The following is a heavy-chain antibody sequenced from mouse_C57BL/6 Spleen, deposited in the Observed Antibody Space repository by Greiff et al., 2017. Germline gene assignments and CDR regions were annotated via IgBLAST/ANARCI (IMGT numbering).Heavy chain of an antibody. D-gene: IGHD1-1*01. Sequence: EVQLVESGGGLVQPGGSLSLSCAASGFTFTDYYMSWVRQPPGKALEWLGFIRNKANGYTTEYSASVKGRFTISRDNSQSILYLQMNALRAEDSATYYCASSLYGSPFAYWGQGTLVTVSA. CDR3: ASSLYGSPFAY. J-gene: IGHJ3*01. CDR1: GFTFTDYY. V-gene: IGHV7-3*01. CDR2: IRNKANGYTT.